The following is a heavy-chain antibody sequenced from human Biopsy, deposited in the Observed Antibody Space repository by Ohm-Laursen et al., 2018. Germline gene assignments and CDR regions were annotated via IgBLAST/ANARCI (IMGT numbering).Heavy chain of an antibody. V-gene: IGHV4-59*07. J-gene: IGHJ5*02. CDR3: ARTPRDSFWSGSYKRGLWFDP. D-gene: IGHD3-3*01. CDR1: GCSIISYY. Sequence: SDILSLTCSVSGCSIISYYWTWIRQPPGKGLEWIGHVYNGGITNYNPSLKSRVTISKDTSKNQFSLQVNSVTAADTAVYYCARTPRDSFWSGSYKRGLWFDPWGQGTLVIVSS. CDR2: VYNGGIT.